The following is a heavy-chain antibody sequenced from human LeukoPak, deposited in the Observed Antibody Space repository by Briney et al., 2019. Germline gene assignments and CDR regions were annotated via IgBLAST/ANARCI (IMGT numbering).Heavy chain of an antibody. D-gene: IGHD2-21*02. V-gene: IGHV3-23*01. CDR3: AREGSSPVTAIHWYFDL. CDR2: ISGSGGST. CDR1: GFTFSSYA. J-gene: IGHJ2*01. Sequence: GGSLRLSCAASGFTFSSYAMSWVRQAPGKGLEWVSAISGSGGSTYYADSVKGRFTISRDNSKNTLYLQMNSLRAEDTAVYYCAREGSSPVTAIHWYFDLWGRGTLVTVSS.